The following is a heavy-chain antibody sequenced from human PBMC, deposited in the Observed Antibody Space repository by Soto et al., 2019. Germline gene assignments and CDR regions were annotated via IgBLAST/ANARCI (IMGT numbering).Heavy chain of an antibody. V-gene: IGHV1-8*01. CDR3: ARDGPEFKGPLLFAY. CDR2: MNPNSGNT. CDR1: GYTFTSYD. D-gene: IGHD3-10*01. J-gene: IGHJ4*02. Sequence: ASVKVSCKASGYTFTSYDINWVRQATGQGLEWMGWMNPNSGNTSYAQKFQGRVTMTRDTSTSTVYMELSSLRSEDTAVYYCARDGPEFKGPLLFAYWGQGTLVTVSS.